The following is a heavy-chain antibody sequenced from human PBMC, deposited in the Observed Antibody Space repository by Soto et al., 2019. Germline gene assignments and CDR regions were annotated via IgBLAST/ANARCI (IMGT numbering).Heavy chain of an antibody. Sequence: PGWSLRLSCAASVFTFSNYAMHWVRQAPGKGLEWVAVISYDGSDKYNANSVKGRFTISRDNSKNTLYLQMNSLRAEDTAVYYCARDTGPNGYNYYYFGMDVWGQGTTVTVSS. CDR2: ISYDGSDK. CDR1: VFTFSNYA. CDR3: ARDTGPNGYNYYYFGMDV. V-gene: IGHV3-30-3*01. D-gene: IGHD5-18*01. J-gene: IGHJ6*02.